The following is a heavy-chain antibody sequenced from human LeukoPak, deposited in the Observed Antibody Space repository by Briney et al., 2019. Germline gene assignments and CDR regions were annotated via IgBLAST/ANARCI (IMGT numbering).Heavy chain of an antibody. CDR2: IRSTGSST. J-gene: IGHJ5*02. CDR3: ARVYYASWSGQPLSQHWLDP. D-gene: IGHD3-3*01. CDR1: GFTFSNYA. Sequence: RTGGSLRLSCAASGFTFSNYAMSWVRQAPGKGLEWVSYIRSTGSSTAYADSVKGRFAISRDNAKNSLYLQMNGLRVEDTAVYYCARVYYASWSGQPLSQHWLDPWGQGTLVTVSS. V-gene: IGHV3-11*04.